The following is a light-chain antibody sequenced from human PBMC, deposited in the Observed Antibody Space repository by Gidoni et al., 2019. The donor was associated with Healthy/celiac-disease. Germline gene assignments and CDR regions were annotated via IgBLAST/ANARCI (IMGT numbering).Light chain of an antibody. V-gene: IGLV1-47*01. CDR3: AAWDDSLSGVV. CDR1: SSNIGSNY. J-gene: IGLJ2*01. Sequence: SVLTQPPSASGTPGQRVTISGSGSSSNIGSNYVYWYQQLPGTAPKLLSYRNNQRPSGVPDRFSGSKSGTSASLAISGLRSEDEADYYCAAWDDSLSGVVFGGGTKLTVL. CDR2: RNN.